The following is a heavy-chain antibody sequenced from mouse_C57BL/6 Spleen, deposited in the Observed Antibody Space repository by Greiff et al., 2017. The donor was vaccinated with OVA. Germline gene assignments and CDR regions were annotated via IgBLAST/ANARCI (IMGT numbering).Heavy chain of an antibody. CDR2: IYPGAGDT. CDR1: GYAFSSSW. J-gene: IGHJ4*01. V-gene: IGHV1-82*01. CDR3: ARMGNYYAMDD. Sequence: LQESGPELVKPGASVKISCKASGYAFSSSWMNWLKQRPGKGLEWIGRIYPGAGDTNYNGKFKGKATLTADKSSSTAYMQLSSLTSEDSAVYFCARMGNYYAMDDWGQGTSVTVSS.